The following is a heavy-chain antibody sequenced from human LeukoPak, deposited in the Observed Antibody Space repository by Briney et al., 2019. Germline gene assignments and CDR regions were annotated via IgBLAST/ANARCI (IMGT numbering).Heavy chain of an antibody. J-gene: IGHJ4*02. CDR2: ISYDGSNK. Sequence: GGSLRLSCAASGFTFSSYGMHWVRQAPGKGLEWVAVISYDGSNKYYADSVKGRFTISRDNSKNTLYLQMNSLRAEDTAVYYCAKDRFDQLLSNYFDYWGQGTLVTVSS. CDR3: AKDRFDQLLSNYFDY. V-gene: IGHV3-30*18. CDR1: GFTFSSYG. D-gene: IGHD2-2*01.